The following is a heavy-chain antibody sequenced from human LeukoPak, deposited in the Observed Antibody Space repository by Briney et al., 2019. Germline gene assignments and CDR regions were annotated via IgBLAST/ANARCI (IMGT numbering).Heavy chain of an antibody. V-gene: IGHV1-2*02. CDR2: INPNSGGT. J-gene: IGHJ4*02. CDR3: AAIAVAGTDPAPDYYFDY. Sequence: ASVKVSCKASGYTFTGYYMHWVRQAPGQGLEWMGWINPNSGGTNYAQKFQGRVTMTRDTSISTAYMELSRLRSDDTAVYYCAAIAVAGTDPAPDYYFDYWGQGTLVTVSS. D-gene: IGHD6-19*01. CDR1: GYTFTGYY.